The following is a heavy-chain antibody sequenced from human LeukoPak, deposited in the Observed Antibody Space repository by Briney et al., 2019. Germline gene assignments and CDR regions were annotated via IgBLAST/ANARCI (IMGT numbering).Heavy chain of an antibody. V-gene: IGHV3-30*02. CDR3: PKDWEIVVVPAAMNY. CDR1: GFTFSSYG. J-gene: IGHJ4*02. Sequence: GGSLGLSCAASGFTFSSYGMHWVRQAPGKGLEWVAFIRYDGSNKYYADSVKGRFTISRDNSKNTLYLQMNSLRAEDTAVYYCPKDWEIVVVPAAMNYWGQGTLVTVSS. CDR2: IRYDGSNK. D-gene: IGHD2-2*01.